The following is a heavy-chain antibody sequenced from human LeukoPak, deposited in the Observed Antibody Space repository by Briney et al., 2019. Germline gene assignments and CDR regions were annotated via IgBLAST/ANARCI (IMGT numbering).Heavy chain of an antibody. D-gene: IGHD2-2*02. CDR1: GYSFTSYW. V-gene: IGHV5-51*01. CDR3: ARLGIRTGYCSSTSCYTGHPGPLAAAGN. CDR2: IYPGDSDT. J-gene: IGHJ4*02. Sequence: GESLKISCKGSGYSFTSYWIGWVRQMPGKGLEWMGIIYPGDSDTRNSPSFQGQVTISADKSISTAYLQWSSLKASDTAMYYCARLGIRTGYCSSTSCYTGHPGPLAAAGNWGQGTLVTVSS.